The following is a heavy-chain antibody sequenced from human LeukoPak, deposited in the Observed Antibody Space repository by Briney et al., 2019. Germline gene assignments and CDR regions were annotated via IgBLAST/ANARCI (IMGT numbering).Heavy chain of an antibody. CDR1: GYTLIELS. V-gene: IGHV1-24*01. Sequence: ASVKVSCKVSGYTLIELSMHWVRQAPGKGLEWMGGFDPEDGEIIYAQKSQGRVTMTEDTPTDTAYMELSSLRSEDTAVYYCARDQYSGSLDYWGQGTLVTVSS. J-gene: IGHJ4*02. D-gene: IGHD1-26*01. CDR2: FDPEDGEI. CDR3: ARDQYSGSLDY.